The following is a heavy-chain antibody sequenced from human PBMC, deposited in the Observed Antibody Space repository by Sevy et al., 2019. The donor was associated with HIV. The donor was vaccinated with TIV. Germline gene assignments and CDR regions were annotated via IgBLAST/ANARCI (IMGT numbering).Heavy chain of an antibody. J-gene: IGHJ4*02. CDR3: ARGAAAGTFDY. CDR1: GFTFSSYW. CDR2: VNSDGSST. Sequence: GGSLRLSCAASGFTFSSYWMHWVRQAPGKGLVWVSRVNSDGSSTSYADSVKGRFTISRDNANNTLYLQRNSLRAEDRGVYYCARGAAAGTFDYWGQRTLVTVSS. V-gene: IGHV3-74*01. D-gene: IGHD6-13*01.